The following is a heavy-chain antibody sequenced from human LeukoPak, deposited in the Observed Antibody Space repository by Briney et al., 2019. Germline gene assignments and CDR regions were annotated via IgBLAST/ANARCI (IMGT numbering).Heavy chain of an antibody. Sequence: GGSLRLSCAASRFTFSSYSMNWVRQAPGKGLEWVSSISDISSYIYYADSVEGRSTLSRDNHNNPLSLQMNSLRAEDTAVYYCTRATPAGVYYFDYWGQGTLVTVSS. CDR1: RFTFSSYS. J-gene: IGHJ4*02. CDR2: ISDISSYI. V-gene: IGHV3-21*01. CDR3: TRATPAGVYYFDY. D-gene: IGHD2-8*01.